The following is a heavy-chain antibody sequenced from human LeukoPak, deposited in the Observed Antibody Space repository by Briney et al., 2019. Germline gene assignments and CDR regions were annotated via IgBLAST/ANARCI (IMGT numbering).Heavy chain of an antibody. Sequence: KHGESLKISCKGSGYSFTSYWIGWVRQMPGKGLEWMGIIYPGDSDTRYSPSFQGQVTISADKSISTAYLQWSSLKASDTAMYYCARTGTNYYYYMDVWGKGTTVTVSS. V-gene: IGHV5-51*01. CDR1: GYSFTSYW. D-gene: IGHD1-1*01. J-gene: IGHJ6*03. CDR3: ARTGTNYYYYMDV. CDR2: IYPGDSDT.